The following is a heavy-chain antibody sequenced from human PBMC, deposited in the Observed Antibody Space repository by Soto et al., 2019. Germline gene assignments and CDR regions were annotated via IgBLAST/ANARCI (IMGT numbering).Heavy chain of an antibody. D-gene: IGHD1-26*01. J-gene: IGHJ4*02. V-gene: IGHV4-34*01. CDR2: INHSGST. CDR1: GGSFSGYY. CDR3: VRVYWDPIVGASRDDF. Sequence: QVLLQQWGAGLLKPSETLSLTCAVYGGSFSGYYWSWIRQPPGKGLEWIGEINHSGSTNYNPSLKSRVTISVDPSKNQFSLKLNSVTAADTAVYYCVRVYWDPIVGASRDDFWGQGTLVTVSS.